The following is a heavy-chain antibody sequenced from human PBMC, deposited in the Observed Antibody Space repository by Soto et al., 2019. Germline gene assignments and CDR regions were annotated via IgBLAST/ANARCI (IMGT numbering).Heavy chain of an antibody. Sequence: ALVKVACKASGYTFTGYYRRWGRQAPGQGLEWMGWINPNSGGTNYAQKFQGWVTMTRDTSISTAYMELSRLRSDDTAVYYCARKSGYDGVGGMDVWGQGTTVTVSS. J-gene: IGHJ6*02. CDR2: INPNSGGT. D-gene: IGHD5-12*01. CDR3: ARKSGYDGVGGMDV. V-gene: IGHV1-2*04. CDR1: GYTFTGYY.